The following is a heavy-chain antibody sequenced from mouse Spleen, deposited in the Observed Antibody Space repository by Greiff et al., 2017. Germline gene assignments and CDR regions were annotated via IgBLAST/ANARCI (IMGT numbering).Heavy chain of an antibody. Sequence: LVESGAELARPGASVKMSCTASGYTFTSYTMHWVKQRPGQGLEWIGYINPSSGYTKYNQKFKDKATLTADKSSSTAYMQLSSLTSEDSAVYCCARPSSSYYAMDYWGQGTSVTVSS. V-gene: IGHV1-4*01. CDR3: ARPSSSYYAMDY. CDR1: GYTFTSYT. D-gene: IGHD1-3*01. J-gene: IGHJ4*01. CDR2: INPSSGYT.